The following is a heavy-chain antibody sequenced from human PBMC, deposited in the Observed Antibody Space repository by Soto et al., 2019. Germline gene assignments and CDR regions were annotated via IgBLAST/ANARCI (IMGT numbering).Heavy chain of an antibody. CDR1: GGTFSSYT. J-gene: IGHJ4*02. V-gene: IGHV1-69*02. CDR2: IIPILGIA. D-gene: IGHD2-15*01. CDR3: ARAAGYCSCGSCYSHHFDY. Sequence: QVQLVQSGAEVKKPGSSVKVSCKASGGTFSSYTISWVRQAPGQGREWMGRIIPILGIANYAQKFQGRVTITADKSTSTAYMELSSLRSEDTAVYYCARAAGYCSCGSCYSHHFDYWGQGTLVTVSS.